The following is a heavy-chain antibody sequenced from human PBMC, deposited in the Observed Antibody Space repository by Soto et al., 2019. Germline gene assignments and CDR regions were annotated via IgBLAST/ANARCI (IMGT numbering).Heavy chain of an antibody. V-gene: IGHV3-23*01. CDR2: ISGSGGST. Sequence: GGSLRLSCAASGFTFSSYAMSWVRQAPGKGLEWVSAISGSGGSTYYADSVKGRFTISRDNSKNTLYLQMNSLRAEDTAVYYCAKDIVVVPAADYGMDVWSQGTTVTVSS. CDR1: GFTFSSYA. J-gene: IGHJ6*02. CDR3: AKDIVVVPAADYGMDV. D-gene: IGHD2-2*01.